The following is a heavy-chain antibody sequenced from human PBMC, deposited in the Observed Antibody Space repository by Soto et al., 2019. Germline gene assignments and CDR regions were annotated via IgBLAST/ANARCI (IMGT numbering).Heavy chain of an antibody. V-gene: IGHV4-59*01. D-gene: IGHD3-10*01. J-gene: IGHJ4*02. CDR1: GGSMSEDF. CDR2: IYYLGST. Sequence: TSETLSLTCTVSGGSMSEDFWSWSRQSPGKGLEWIGYIYYLGSTDYNPSLKSRVTISVDTSKRQFSLRLTSVTAADTAVYYCARDGYDGSGSPYPAYWGPGTQVTVSS. CDR3: ARDGYDGSGSPYPAY.